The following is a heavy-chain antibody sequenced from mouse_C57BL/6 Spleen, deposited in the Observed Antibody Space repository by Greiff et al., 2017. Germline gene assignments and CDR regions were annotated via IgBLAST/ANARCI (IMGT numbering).Heavy chain of an antibody. D-gene: IGHD1-1*01. CDR3: ARHYYRKNYFVY. J-gene: IGHJ2*01. CDR2: ISSGGSYT. V-gene: IGHV5-6*01. Sequence: EVKLVESGGDLVKPGGSLKLSCAASGFTFSSYGMSWVRQTPDKRLEWVATISSGGSYTYYPDSVKGRFTISRDNAKNTLYLQMSSLKSEDTAMYYCARHYYRKNYFVYWGQGTTLTVSS. CDR1: GFTFSSYG.